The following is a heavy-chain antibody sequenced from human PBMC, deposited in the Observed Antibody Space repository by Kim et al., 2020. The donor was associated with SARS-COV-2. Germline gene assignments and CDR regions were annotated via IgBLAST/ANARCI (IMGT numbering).Heavy chain of an antibody. CDR1: GYSFTSYW. CDR2: IDPSDSYT. D-gene: IGHD6-13*01. J-gene: IGHJ5*02. Sequence: GESLKISCKGSGYSFTSYWISWVRQMPGKGLEWMGRIDPSDSYTNYSPSFQGHVTISADKSISTAYLQWSSLKASDTAMYYCARHSGGIYSSSTNWFDPWGQGTLVTVSS. CDR3: ARHSGGIYSSSTNWFDP. V-gene: IGHV5-10-1*01.